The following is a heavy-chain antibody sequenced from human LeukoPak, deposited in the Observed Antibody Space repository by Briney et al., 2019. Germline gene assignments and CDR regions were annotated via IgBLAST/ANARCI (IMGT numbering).Heavy chain of an antibody. CDR2: IYYSGST. CDR3: ARRMGGAVDY. Sequence: PSETLSLTCTVSGGSISSYYWSWIRQPPGKGLEWIGYIYYSGSTNYNPSLKSRVTISVDTSKNQLSLKLSSVTAADTAVYYCARRMGGAVDYWGQGTLVTVSS. D-gene: IGHD3-16*01. CDR1: GGSISSYY. V-gene: IGHV4-59*08. J-gene: IGHJ4*02.